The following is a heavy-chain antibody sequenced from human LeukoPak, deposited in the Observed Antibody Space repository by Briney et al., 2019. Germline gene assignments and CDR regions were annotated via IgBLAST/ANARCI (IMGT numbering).Heavy chain of an antibody. D-gene: IGHD4/OR15-4a*01. CDR3: ARGRWTMVYFDY. CDR1: GFTVSSNY. Sequence: GGSLRLSCAASGFTVSSNYMSWVRQAPRTGLEWVSVIYGGGTTYYADSVKGRFTISRDNSKNTLYLQMNSLRAEDTAVYYCARGRWTMVYFDYWGQGTLVTVSS. CDR2: IYGGGTT. J-gene: IGHJ4*02. V-gene: IGHV3-53*01.